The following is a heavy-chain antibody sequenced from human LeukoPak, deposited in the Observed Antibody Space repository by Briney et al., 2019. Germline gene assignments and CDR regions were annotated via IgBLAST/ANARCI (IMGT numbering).Heavy chain of an antibody. CDR1: GFTFSSYA. Sequence: GGSLRLSCAASGFTFSSYAMSWVRQAPGKGLEWVSAISGSGGSTYYADSVKGRFTISRGNSKNTLYLQMNSLRAEDTAVYYCAKRNWNYQVFYYGMDVWGQGTTVTVSS. J-gene: IGHJ6*02. V-gene: IGHV3-23*01. D-gene: IGHD1-7*01. CDR2: ISGSGGST. CDR3: AKRNWNYQVFYYGMDV.